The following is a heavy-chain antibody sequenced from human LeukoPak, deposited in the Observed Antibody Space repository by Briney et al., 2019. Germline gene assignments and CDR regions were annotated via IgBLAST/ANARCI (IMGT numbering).Heavy chain of an antibody. J-gene: IGHJ4*02. CDR2: ISSSSSYI. CDR1: GFTFSSYS. CDR3: ARGMDADYDFWSGYPYYFDY. D-gene: IGHD3-3*01. V-gene: IGHV3-21*01. Sequence: KTGGSLRLSRAASGFTFSSYSMNWVRQAPGKGLEWVSSISSSSSYIYYADSVKGRFTISRDNAKNSLYLQMNSLRAEDTAVYYCARGMDADYDFWSGYPYYFDYWGQGTLVTVSS.